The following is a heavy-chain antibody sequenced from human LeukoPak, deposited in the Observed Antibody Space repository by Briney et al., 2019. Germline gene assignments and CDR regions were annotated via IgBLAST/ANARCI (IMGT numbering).Heavy chain of an antibody. J-gene: IGHJ4*02. D-gene: IGHD2-2*01. CDR2: INPNSGGT. CDR3: ARDQSVAAARYVY. CDR1: VYTFPGYY. V-gene: IGHV1-2*02. Sequence: ASVKVSCKYSVYTFPGYYMHEVRQAPGQGLEWMGWINPNSGGTNYAQKFQGRVTMTRDTSISTAYMELSRLRSDDTAVYYCARDQSVAAARYVYWGQGTLVTVSS.